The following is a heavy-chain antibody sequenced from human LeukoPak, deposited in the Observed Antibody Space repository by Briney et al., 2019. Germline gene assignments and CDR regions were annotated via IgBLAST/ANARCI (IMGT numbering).Heavy chain of an antibody. D-gene: IGHD6-13*01. V-gene: IGHV4-39*07. CDR3: ARDSDSSSWYGTNNWFDP. Sequence: SSETLSLTCTVSGGSISSSSYYWGWIRQPPGKGLEWIGSIYYSGSTYYNPSLKSRVTISVDTSKNQFSLKLSSVTAADTAVYYCARDSDSSSWYGTNNWFDPWGQGTLVTVSS. CDR2: IYYSGST. CDR1: GGSISSSSYY. J-gene: IGHJ5*02.